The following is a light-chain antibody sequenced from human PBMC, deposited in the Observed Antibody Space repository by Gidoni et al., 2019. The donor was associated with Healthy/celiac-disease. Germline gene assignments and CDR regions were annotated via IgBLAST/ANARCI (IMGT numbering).Light chain of an antibody. Sequence: EIVMTQSPATLSESPGERATLSCRASQSVSSNLAWYQQKPGQAPRLLIYGASTRATGIPARFSGSGSGTEFTLTISSLQSEDFAVYYCQQYHNWPPLFTFGPGTRVDIK. V-gene: IGKV3-15*01. CDR2: GAS. CDR1: QSVSSN. J-gene: IGKJ3*01. CDR3: QQYHNWPPLFT.